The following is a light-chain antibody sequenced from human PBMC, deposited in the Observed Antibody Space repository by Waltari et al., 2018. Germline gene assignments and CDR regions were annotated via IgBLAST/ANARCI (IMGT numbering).Light chain of an antibody. J-gene: IGKJ2*01. V-gene: IGKV3D-20*01. CDR2: DTS. Sequence: EIVLTQSPATLSLSPGERATLSCGASESIASNYFAWYQHRPGLPPRLLIHDTSMRATGIPDRFSGAGSGTDFTLTISSLQPEDFATYYCQQSYITPYTYGQGTKLEIK. CDR3: QQSYITPYT. CDR1: ESIASNY.